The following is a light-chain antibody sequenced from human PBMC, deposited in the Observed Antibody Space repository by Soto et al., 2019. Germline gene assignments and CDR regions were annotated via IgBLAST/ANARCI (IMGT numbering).Light chain of an antibody. CDR1: QSVSSN. Sequence: EIVMTQTPATLSVSPGERATLSCRASQSVSSNLAWYQQKPGQAPRLLIYGASTRATAIPARFSGSGSGTDFTLTISSLQPEDFATYYCQQFNSFPLTFGGGTKVDIK. V-gene: IGKV3-15*01. CDR2: GAS. CDR3: QQFNSFPLT. J-gene: IGKJ4*01.